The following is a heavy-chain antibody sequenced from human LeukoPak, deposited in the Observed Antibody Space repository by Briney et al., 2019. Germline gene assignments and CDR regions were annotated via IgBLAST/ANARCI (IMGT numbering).Heavy chain of an antibody. CDR1: GFTFISYA. D-gene: IGHD7-27*01. V-gene: IGHV3-23*01. CDR3: ARGNWESDFDY. CDR2: ISGSGGST. J-gene: IGHJ4*02. Sequence: GGSLRLSCAASGFTFISYAMSWVRQAPGKGLEWVSAISGSGGSTYYADSVKGRFTISRDNSKNTLYLQMNSLRAEDTAVYYCARGNWESDFDYWGQGTLVTVSS.